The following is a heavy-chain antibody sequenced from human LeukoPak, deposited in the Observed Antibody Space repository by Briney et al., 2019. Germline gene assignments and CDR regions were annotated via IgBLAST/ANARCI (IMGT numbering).Heavy chain of an antibody. Sequence: PGGSLRLSCAASGFTFSSYAMHWVRQAPGKGLEWVAVISYDGSNKYYADSVKGRFTISRDNSKNTLYLQMNSLRAEDTAVYYCASSSSSRGQGAFDYWGQGTLVTVSS. D-gene: IGHD6-6*01. V-gene: IGHV3-30*04. CDR3: ASSSSSRGQGAFDY. J-gene: IGHJ4*02. CDR2: ISYDGSNK. CDR1: GFTFSSYA.